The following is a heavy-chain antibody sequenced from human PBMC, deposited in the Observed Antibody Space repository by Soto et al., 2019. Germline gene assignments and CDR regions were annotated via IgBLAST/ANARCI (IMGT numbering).Heavy chain of an antibody. CDR1: GGTFSSYA. CDR3: ARATTRDYYYGMDV. J-gene: IGHJ6*02. D-gene: IGHD1-1*01. V-gene: IGHV1-69*06. Sequence: GASVKVSCKASGGTFSSYAISWVRQAPGQGLEWMGGIIPIFGTANYAQKFQGRVTITADKSTSTAYMELSSLRSEDTAVYYCARATTRDYYYGMDVWGQGXTVTVSS. CDR2: IIPIFGTA.